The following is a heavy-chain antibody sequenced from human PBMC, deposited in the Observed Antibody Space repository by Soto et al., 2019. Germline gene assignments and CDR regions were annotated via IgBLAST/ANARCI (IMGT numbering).Heavy chain of an antibody. V-gene: IGHV3-30-3*01. Sequence: GGSLRLSCAASGFTFSSYAMHWVRQAPGKGLEWVAVISYDGSNKYYADSVKGRFTISRDNSKNTLYLQMNSLRAEDTAVYYCARDAPGGDFWSGSIYYYYGMDVWGQGTTVTVSS. CDR2: ISYDGSNK. CDR1: GFTFSSYA. D-gene: IGHD3-3*01. CDR3: ARDAPGGDFWSGSIYYYYGMDV. J-gene: IGHJ6*02.